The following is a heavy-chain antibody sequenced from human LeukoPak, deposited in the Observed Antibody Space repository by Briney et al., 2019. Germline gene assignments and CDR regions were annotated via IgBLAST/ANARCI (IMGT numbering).Heavy chain of an antibody. CDR2: INSDGSTT. J-gene: IGHJ4*02. CDR1: GYTFSSYW. V-gene: IGHV3-74*01. CDR3: ARDVSGRDDF. D-gene: IGHD6-25*01. Sequence: GGSLRLSCAASGYTFSSYWMHWVRQAPGKGLVWVSHINSDGSTTNYADSVKGRFTISRDNAKNTLFLQMNSLRVEDTAVYYCARDVSGRDDFWGQGTLVTVSS.